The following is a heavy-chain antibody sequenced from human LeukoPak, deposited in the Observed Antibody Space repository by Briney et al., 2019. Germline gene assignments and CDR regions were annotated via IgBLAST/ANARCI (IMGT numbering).Heavy chain of an antibody. CDR3: ARGKQWLVGVPYYYYMDV. CDR1: GGSISSYY. Sequence: SETLSLTCTVSGGSISSYYWSWIRQPAGKGLEWIGRLSTSGSTNYNPSLKSRVTMSVDTSKNQFSLKLSSVTAADTAVYYCARGKQWLVGVPYYYYMDVWGEGTTVTVSS. CDR2: LSTSGST. V-gene: IGHV4-4*07. D-gene: IGHD6-19*01. J-gene: IGHJ6*03.